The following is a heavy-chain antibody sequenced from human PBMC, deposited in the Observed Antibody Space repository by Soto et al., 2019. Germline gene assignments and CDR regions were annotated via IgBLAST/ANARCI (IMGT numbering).Heavy chain of an antibody. CDR1: GGTFSSYA. V-gene: IGHV1-69*13. CDR2: IIPIFGTA. Sequence: ASVKVSCKASGGTFSSYAISWVRHAPGQGLEWMGGIIPIFGTANYAQKFQGRVTITADESTSTAYMELSSLRSEDTAVYYCARKGGIAVAGTSYYYGMDVWGQGTTVTVSS. J-gene: IGHJ6*02. D-gene: IGHD6-19*01. CDR3: ARKGGIAVAGTSYYYGMDV.